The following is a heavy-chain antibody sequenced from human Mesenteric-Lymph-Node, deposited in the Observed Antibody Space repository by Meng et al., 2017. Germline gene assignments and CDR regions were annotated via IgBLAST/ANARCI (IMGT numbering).Heavy chain of an antibody. D-gene: IGHD4-17*01. V-gene: IGHV4-4*02. CDR3: ARRYGASAYNWFDP. Sequence: QVQLPESGPGLVKPAGTLFLTCAVSVVSISGTKWWSWVRRPPGKGLEWIGEINHSGSTNYNPSLKSRVTISVDTSKNQFSLKLSSVTAADTAVYYCARRYGASAYNWFDPWGQGTLVTVSS. CDR2: INHSGST. CDR1: VVSISGTKW. J-gene: IGHJ5*02.